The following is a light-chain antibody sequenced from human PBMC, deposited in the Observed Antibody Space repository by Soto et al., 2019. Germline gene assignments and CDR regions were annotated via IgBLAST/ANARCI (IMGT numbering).Light chain of an antibody. V-gene: IGKV3D-15*01. Sequence: TQPLGTLSLSPSDRATRSCRARQSFSSHFLAWYQQKPGQAPRLLIHGTSSRATGIPARFSGSGSGTEFTLIISSLQSEDSAVYYCQQYNSCLWTFGQGTKVDIK. J-gene: IGKJ1*01. CDR3: QQYNSCLWT. CDR1: QSFSSH. CDR2: GTS.